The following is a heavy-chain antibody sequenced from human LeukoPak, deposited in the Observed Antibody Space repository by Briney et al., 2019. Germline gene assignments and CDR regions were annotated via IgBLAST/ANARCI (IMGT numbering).Heavy chain of an antibody. Sequence: SETLSLTCTVSGGSISSYYWSWIRQPAGKGLEWIGRIYTSGSTNYNPSLKSRVTMSVDTSKNQFSLKLSSVTAADTAVYYCARDSRGYSYGYGPSYYYGMDVWGQGTTATVSS. CDR2: IYTSGST. CDR3: ARDSRGYSYGYGPSYYYGMDV. CDR1: GGSISSYY. D-gene: IGHD5-18*01. J-gene: IGHJ6*02. V-gene: IGHV4-4*07.